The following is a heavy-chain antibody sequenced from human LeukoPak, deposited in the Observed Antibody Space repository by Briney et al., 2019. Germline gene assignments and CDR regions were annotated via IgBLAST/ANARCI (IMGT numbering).Heavy chain of an antibody. Sequence: ASVKVSCTASGYTFTSYYMHWVRQAPGQGLEWMGIINPSGGSTSYAQKFQGRVTMTRDTSTSTVYMELSSLRSEDTAVYYCARDLAHDSSGYYYGMDVWGQGTTVTVSS. D-gene: IGHD3-22*01. V-gene: IGHV1-46*01. CDR1: GYTFTSYY. J-gene: IGHJ6*02. CDR3: ARDLAHDSSGYYYGMDV. CDR2: INPSGGST.